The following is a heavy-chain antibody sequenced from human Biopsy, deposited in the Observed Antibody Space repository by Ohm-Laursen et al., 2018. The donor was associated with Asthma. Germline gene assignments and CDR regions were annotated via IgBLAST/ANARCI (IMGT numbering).Heavy chain of an antibody. CDR1: GFSLTTTVEG. Sequence: PTQTLTLTCTFSGFSLTTTVEGVAWIRQHPGKALEWLAPIYCDDDKSYSSSLKCRLTITKYTSKNQVVLTMINMEPVDTATYYCAHRLCIGGACYDAFDIWGQGTMVTVSP. V-gene: IGHV2-5*02. J-gene: IGHJ3*02. CDR2: IYCDDDK. CDR3: AHRLCIGGACYDAFDI. D-gene: IGHD2-8*02.